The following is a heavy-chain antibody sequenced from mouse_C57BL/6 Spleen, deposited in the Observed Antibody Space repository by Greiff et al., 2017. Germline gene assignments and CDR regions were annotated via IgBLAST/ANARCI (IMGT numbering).Heavy chain of an antibody. D-gene: IGHD1-1*01. CDR2: ILPGSGST. J-gene: IGHJ2*01. CDR3: ARWGFITTVVAPFDY. V-gene: IGHV1-9*01. CDR1: GYTFTGYW. Sequence: VKLVESGAELMKPGASVKLSCKATGYTFTGYWIEWVKQRPGHGLEWIGEILPGSGSTNYNEKFKGKATFTADTSSNTAYMQLSSLTTEDSAIYYCARWGFITTVVAPFDYWGQGTTLTVSS.